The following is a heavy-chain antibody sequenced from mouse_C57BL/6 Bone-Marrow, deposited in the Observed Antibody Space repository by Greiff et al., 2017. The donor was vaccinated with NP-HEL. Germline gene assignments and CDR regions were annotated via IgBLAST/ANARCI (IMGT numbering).Heavy chain of an antibody. Sequence: VQLQQSGPGLVQPSQSLSITCTVSGFSLTSYGVHWVRQSPGKGLEWLGVVWSGGSTDYNAAFISRLSISKDNSKSQVFFKMNSLQADDTAIYYCARNGDLFITTVVDAMDYWGQGTSVTVSS. CDR1: GFSLTSYG. CDR2: VWSGGST. J-gene: IGHJ4*01. V-gene: IGHV2-2*01. D-gene: IGHD1-1*01. CDR3: ARNGDLFITTVVDAMDY.